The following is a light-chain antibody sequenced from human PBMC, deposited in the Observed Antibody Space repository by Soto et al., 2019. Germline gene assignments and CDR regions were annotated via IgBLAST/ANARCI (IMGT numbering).Light chain of an antibody. CDR2: GAS. J-gene: IGKJ5*01. Sequence: IVVTQTPLTLSISTFYISPLSFMSSQTVIHNYLAWHQQKPGQTPRLLVYGASNRATGIPDRFSGSGSGTDFTLTISRLEPEDFAVYYCQQHGCKPISFAQGTRLAI. CDR3: QQHGCKPIS. V-gene: IGKV3-20*01. CDR1: QTVIHNY.